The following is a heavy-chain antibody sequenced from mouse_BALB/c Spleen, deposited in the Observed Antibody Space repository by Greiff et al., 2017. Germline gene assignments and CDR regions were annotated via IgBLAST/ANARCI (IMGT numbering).Heavy chain of an antibody. V-gene: IGHV1-39*01. D-gene: IGHD2-4*01. Sequence: VQLQQPGPELVKPGASVKISCKASGYSFTDYIMLWVKQSHGKSLEWIGNINPYYGSTSYNLKFKGKATLTVDKSSSTAYMQLNSLTSEDSAVYYCARMGLRQGYAMDYWGQGTSVTVSS. CDR3: ARMGLRQGYAMDY. J-gene: IGHJ4*01. CDR1: GYSFTDYI. CDR2: INPYYGST.